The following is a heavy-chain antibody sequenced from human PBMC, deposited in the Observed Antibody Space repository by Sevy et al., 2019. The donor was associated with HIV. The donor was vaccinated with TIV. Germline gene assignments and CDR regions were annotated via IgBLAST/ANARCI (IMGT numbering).Heavy chain of an antibody. D-gene: IGHD6-19*01. V-gene: IGHV3-23*01. CDR2: ISGSGGST. J-gene: IGHJ4*02. CDR1: GFTFSSYA. CDR3: AKRPQWPDYFDY. Sequence: GGCLRLSCAASGFTFSSYAMSWVRQAPGKGLEWVSAISGSGGSTYYADSVKGRFTISRDNSKNTLYLQMNSLRAEDTAVYYCAKRPQWPDYFDYWGQGTLVTVSS.